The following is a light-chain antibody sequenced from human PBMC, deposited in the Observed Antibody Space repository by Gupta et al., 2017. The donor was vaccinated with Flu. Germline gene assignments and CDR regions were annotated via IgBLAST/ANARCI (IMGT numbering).Light chain of an antibody. CDR3: CSYSTMSTLGV. CDR2: EVN. CDR1: NSDIGNNNY. Sequence: ITIPCNGTNSDIGNNNYLSWYQQHPGKAPKLILYEVNNRASGGAKRISGAESGNTASLTIAGLQAEDEADYFCCSYSTMSTLGVSGGGTKLTVL. V-gene: IGLV2-14*01. J-gene: IGLJ3*02.